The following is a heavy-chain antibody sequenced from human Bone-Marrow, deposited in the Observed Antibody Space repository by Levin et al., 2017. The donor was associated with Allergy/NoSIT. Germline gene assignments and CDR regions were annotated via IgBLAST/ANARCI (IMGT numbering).Heavy chain of an antibody. Sequence: ASVKVSCKASGYTFTSYGISWVRQAPGQGLEWMGWISAYNGNTNYAQKLQGRVTMTTDTSTSTAYMELRSLRSDDTAVYYCAREGEGYCSSTSCYDIPYYYYYMDVWGKGTTVTVSS. D-gene: IGHD2-2*01. V-gene: IGHV1-18*01. J-gene: IGHJ6*03. CDR2: ISAYNGNT. CDR3: AREGEGYCSSTSCYDIPYYYYYMDV. CDR1: GYTFTSYG.